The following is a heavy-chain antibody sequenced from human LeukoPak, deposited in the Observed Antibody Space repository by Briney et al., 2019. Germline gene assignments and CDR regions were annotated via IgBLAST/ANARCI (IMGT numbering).Heavy chain of an antibody. CDR3: ARAGSITIFGVVVAHNWFDP. V-gene: IGHV1-18*01. D-gene: IGHD3-3*01. CDR1: RYTFARYG. CDR2: ISACNGNT. Sequence: TSVKVSCKASRYTFARYGVSWMRQAPGPSLQWMGWISACNGNTNYAQKLQGRVTMTTDTSTSTAYMQLRSLRSDDTAVYYCARAGSITIFGVVVAHNWFDPWGQGALVTVSS. J-gene: IGHJ5*02.